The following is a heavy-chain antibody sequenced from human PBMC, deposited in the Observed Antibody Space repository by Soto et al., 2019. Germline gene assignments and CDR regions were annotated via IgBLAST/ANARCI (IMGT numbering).Heavy chain of an antibody. CDR1: RCTFTNND. Sequence: ASFKVSGNACRCTFTNNDVSWVHHATGQGLEWMGWMNPGSGDTGYAQKFQGRVTMTRDIYIEKEYMELNSMTYEDTDIYYCERMKSLGSLNWF. CDR3: ERMKSLGSLNWF. D-gene: IGHD3-10*01. V-gene: IGHV1-8*02. CDR2: MNPGSGDT. J-gene: IGHJ5*01.